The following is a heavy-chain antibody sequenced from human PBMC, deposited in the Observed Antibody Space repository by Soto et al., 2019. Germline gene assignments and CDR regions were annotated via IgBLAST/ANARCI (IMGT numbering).Heavy chain of an antibody. D-gene: IGHD2-2*01. CDR1: GGSISSYY. CDR2: IYYSGST. Sequence: PSETLSLTCTVSGGSISSYYWSWIRQPPGKGLEWIGYIYYSGSTNYNPSLKSRVTISVDTSKNQFSLKLSSVTAEDTAVYYCARAAAANWFDPWGQGTLVTVSS. J-gene: IGHJ5*02. V-gene: IGHV4-59*01. CDR3: ARAAAANWFDP.